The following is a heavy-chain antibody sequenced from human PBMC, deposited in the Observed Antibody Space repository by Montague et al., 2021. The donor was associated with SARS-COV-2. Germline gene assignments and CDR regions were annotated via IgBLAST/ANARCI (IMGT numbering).Heavy chain of an antibody. Sequence: SETLSLTCTVYGGSISSYYWSWIRQPPGKGLEWIGCINYSGSTNYNPSLKSRVTISVDTSNNQFSLKLSSVTAADTAVYYCARVRGNTIYGVVIISAFDIWGQGTMVTVSS. CDR2: INYSGST. V-gene: IGHV4-59*01. J-gene: IGHJ3*02. D-gene: IGHD3-3*01. CDR3: ARVRGNTIYGVVIISAFDI. CDR1: GGSISSYY.